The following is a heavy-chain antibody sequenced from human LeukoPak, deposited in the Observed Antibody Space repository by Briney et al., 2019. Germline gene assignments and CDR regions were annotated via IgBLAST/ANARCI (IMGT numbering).Heavy chain of an antibody. CDR1: GGSISSYY. CDR3: AKNTRAYSYGLGS. CDR2: IYYSGST. J-gene: IGHJ5*02. Sequence: PSETLSLTCTVSGGSISSYYWSWIRQPPGKGLEWIGYIYYSGSTNYNPSLKSRVTISVHTSKNQFSLKLSSVTVADTAVYYCAKNTRAYSYGLGSWGQGTLVTVSS. V-gene: IGHV4-59*08. D-gene: IGHD5-18*01.